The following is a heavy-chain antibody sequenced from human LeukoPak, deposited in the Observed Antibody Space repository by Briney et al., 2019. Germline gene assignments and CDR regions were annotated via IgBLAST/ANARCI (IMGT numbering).Heavy chain of an antibody. CDR1: GFTFSSYA. V-gene: IGHV3-23*01. CDR2: ISDSGDRT. J-gene: IGHJ4*02. D-gene: IGHD3-3*01. Sequence: GGSLRLSCAASGFTFSSYAMSWVRQAPGKGLEWVSGISDSGDRTQYADSVKGRFTISRDNSKNTLYLQMNSLRAEDTAVYYCAKAPFGVVTLWGQGTLVTVSS. CDR3: AKAPFGVVTL.